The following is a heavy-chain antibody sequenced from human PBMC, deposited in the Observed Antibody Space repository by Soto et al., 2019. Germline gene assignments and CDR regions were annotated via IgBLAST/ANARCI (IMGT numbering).Heavy chain of an antibody. Sequence: GGALRLSCAAAGITFSSYGMHWVRQAPGKGLEWVAVISYDGSNKYYGDSVKGRFTISRDNSKNTLYLQMNSLRAEDTAVYYCAKNRLAKSHYYYFYYGMDVWGQGTTVTVSS. V-gene: IGHV3-30*18. CDR3: AKNRLAKSHYYYFYYGMDV. CDR2: ISYDGSNK. D-gene: IGHD6-25*01. CDR1: GITFSSYG. J-gene: IGHJ6*02.